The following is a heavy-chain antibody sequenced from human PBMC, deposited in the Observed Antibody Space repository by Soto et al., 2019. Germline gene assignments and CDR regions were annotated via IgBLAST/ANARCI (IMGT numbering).Heavy chain of an antibody. V-gene: IGHV1-46*01. Sequence: QVQLVQSGAEVKEPGASVKVLCKASGYIFANYYMHWVQQAPGQGLEWMAIINPYGGSTNYAQNCQGRLTWTSDTSTSTVYMELSSLRSEDTAVYYCARDLLRADSWGQGTLVTVSS. D-gene: IGHD2-8*01. CDR3: ARDLLRADS. CDR1: GYIFANYY. CDR2: INPYGGST. J-gene: IGHJ4*02.